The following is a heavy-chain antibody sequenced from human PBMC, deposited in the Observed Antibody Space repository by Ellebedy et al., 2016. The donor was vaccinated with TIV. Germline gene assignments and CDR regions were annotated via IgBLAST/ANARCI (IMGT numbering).Heavy chain of an antibody. CDR2: IWYDGSNK. Sequence: GESLKISXAASGFTFSSYAMHWVRQAPGKGLEWVAVIWYDGSNKYYADSVKGRFTISRDNAKNSLYLQMNSLRAEDTAVYYCARGHYYGMDVWGQGTTVTVSS. J-gene: IGHJ6*02. CDR1: GFTFSSYA. V-gene: IGHV3-33*08. CDR3: ARGHYYGMDV.